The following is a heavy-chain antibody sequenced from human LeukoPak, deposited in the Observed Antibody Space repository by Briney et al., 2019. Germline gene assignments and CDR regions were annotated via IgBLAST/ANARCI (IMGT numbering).Heavy chain of an antibody. D-gene: IGHD5-12*01. Sequence: GGSLRLSCAASGFTFSSFAMHWVRQAPGKGLEWVAFIRSDGSNKYYADSVKGRFTISRDNSKNTLYLQMNSLRAEDTAVYYCAKDRGIVATYNWFDPWGQGTLVTVSS. CDR3: AKDRGIVATYNWFDP. V-gene: IGHV3-30*02. CDR2: IRSDGSNK. CDR1: GFTFSSFA. J-gene: IGHJ5*02.